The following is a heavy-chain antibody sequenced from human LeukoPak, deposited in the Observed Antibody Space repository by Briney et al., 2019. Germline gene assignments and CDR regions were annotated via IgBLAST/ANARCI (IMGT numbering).Heavy chain of an antibody. Sequence: PSETLSLTCTVSGGSISSSGYYWGWIRHPPGKGLEWIGTIYYSGSTYYNPSIKSRVTISVDTSKNQFSLKLSSVPAADTAVYYCARFRTLTTHFDYWGQGTLVTVSS. CDR3: ARFRTLTTHFDY. J-gene: IGHJ4*02. V-gene: IGHV4-39*01. CDR2: IYYSGST. CDR1: GGSISSSGYY. D-gene: IGHD4-11*01.